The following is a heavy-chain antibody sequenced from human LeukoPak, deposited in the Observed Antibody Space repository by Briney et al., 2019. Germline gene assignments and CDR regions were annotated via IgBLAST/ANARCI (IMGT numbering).Heavy chain of an antibody. CDR1: GYTFTSYG. CDR3: ARYNWNLGYDY. D-gene: IGHD1-20*01. CDR2: ISAYNGNT. V-gene: IGHV1-18*01. J-gene: IGHJ4*02. Sequence: ASVKVSSKASGYTFTSYGISWVRQAPGQGLEWMGWISAYNGNTNYARKLQGRVTMTTDTSTSTAYMELRSLRSDDTAVYYCARYNWNLGYDYWGQGTLVTVSS.